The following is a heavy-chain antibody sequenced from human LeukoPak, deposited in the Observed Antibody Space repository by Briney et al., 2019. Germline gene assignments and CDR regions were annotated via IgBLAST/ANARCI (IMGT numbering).Heavy chain of an antibody. CDR1: GGSISSYY. V-gene: IGHV4-4*07. CDR2: IYTSGST. J-gene: IGHJ4*02. Sequence: KPSETLSLTCTVSGGSISSYYWSWIRQPAGKGLEWIGRIYTSGSTNYNPSLKSRVTISVGTSKNQSSLKLSSVTAADTAVYYCARLPWGVRGVIHHYFDYWGQGTLVTVSS. CDR3: ARLPWGVRGVIHHYFDY. D-gene: IGHD3-10*01.